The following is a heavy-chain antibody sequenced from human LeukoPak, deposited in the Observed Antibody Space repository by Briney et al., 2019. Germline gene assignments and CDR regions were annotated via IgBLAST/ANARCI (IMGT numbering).Heavy chain of an antibody. Sequence: SVKVSCKASGGTFSSYAISWVRQAPGQGLEWMGGIIPIFGTANYAQKFQGRVTITTDESTSTAYMELSSLRSEDTAVYYCARAEGHYDSSGYLPAWFDPWGQGTLVTVSS. J-gene: IGHJ5*02. V-gene: IGHV1-69*05. CDR1: GGTFSSYA. CDR2: IIPIFGTA. CDR3: ARAEGHYDSSGYLPAWFDP. D-gene: IGHD3-22*01.